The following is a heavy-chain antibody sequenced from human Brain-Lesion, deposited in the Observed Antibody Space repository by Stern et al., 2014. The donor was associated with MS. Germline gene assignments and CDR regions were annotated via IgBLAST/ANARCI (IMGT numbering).Heavy chain of an antibody. CDR3: ARDITGSSAYFAY. Sequence: VQLVESEGDLVQPGRSLRLSCAAFGFTFDDYAMHWVRQAPGKGLEWVAGISWNSGTIGYAASVKGRFTTSRDNAYSSLYLQMNSLRPEDTALYYCARDITGSSAYFAYWGQGTLVTVSS. V-gene: IGHV3-9*01. D-gene: IGHD1-14*01. CDR1: GFTFDDYA. CDR2: ISWNSGTI. J-gene: IGHJ4*02.